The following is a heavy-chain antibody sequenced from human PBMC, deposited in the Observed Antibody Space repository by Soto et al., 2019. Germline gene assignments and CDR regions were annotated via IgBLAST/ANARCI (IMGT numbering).Heavy chain of an antibody. D-gene: IGHD3-22*01. J-gene: IGHJ4*02. CDR2: FDPEDGET. Sequence: XSVTVSFNVSGYTLTALAMHLVRQSPGKGLEWMGGFDPEDGETIYAQKFQGRVTMTEDTSTDTAYMELRSLRSEDTAVYYCAKTSGYYLYDYWGQGTLVTVSS. CDR1: GYTLTALA. V-gene: IGHV1-24*01. CDR3: AKTSGYYLYDY.